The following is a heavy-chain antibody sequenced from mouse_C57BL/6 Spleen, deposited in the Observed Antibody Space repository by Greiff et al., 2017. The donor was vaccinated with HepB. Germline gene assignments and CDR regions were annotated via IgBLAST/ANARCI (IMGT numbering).Heavy chain of an antibody. V-gene: IGHV1-66*01. CDR2: IYPGSGNT. J-gene: IGHJ1*03. Sequence: VHLVESGPELVKPGASVKISCKASGYSFTSYYIHWVKQRPGQGLEWIGWIYPGSGNTKYNEKFKGKATLTADTSSSTAYMQLSSLTSEDSAVYYCARAVDCWYFDVWGTGTTVTVSS. D-gene: IGHD1-1*01. CDR1: GYSFTSYY. CDR3: ARAVDCWYFDV.